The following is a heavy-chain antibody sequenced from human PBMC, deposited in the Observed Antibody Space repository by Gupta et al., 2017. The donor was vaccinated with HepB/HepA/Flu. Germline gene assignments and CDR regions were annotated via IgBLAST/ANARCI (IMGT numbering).Heavy chain of an antibody. V-gene: IGHV3-7*01. CDR2: INQDGSEK. Sequence: EVQLVESGGGLVQPGGSLRLSCAASGFRFRNYWMSWVRQAPGKGLEWVANINQDGSEKYYVDSVKGRFTISRDNAMNSLYLKMDILRAEDTAVYDCATLGRYYHRSGYYYINDDDFDIWGQGTMVTVSS. CDR3: ATLGRYYHRSGYYYINDDDFDI. D-gene: IGHD3-22*01. CDR1: GFRFRNYW. J-gene: IGHJ3*02.